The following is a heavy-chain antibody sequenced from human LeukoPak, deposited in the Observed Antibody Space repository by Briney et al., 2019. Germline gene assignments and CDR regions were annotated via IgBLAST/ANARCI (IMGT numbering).Heavy chain of an antibody. CDR2: IYSGGST. D-gene: IGHD2-21*01. CDR3: ARDDSRGYFDY. J-gene: IGHJ4*02. V-gene: IGHV3-53*01. Sequence: GGSLRLSCAASGFTVSSNYMSWVRQAPGKGLEWVSVIYSGGSTYYADSVKGGFTISRDNSKNTLYLQMSSLRAEDTAVYYCARDDSRGYFDYWGQGTLVTVSS. CDR1: GFTVSSNY.